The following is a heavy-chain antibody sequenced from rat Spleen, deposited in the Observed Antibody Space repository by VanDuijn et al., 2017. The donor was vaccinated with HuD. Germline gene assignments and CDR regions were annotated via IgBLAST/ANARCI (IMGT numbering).Heavy chain of an antibody. CDR1: GISLTSNS. Sequence: VQVKESGPGLVQPSQTLSLTCTVSGISLTSNSVHWVRQPPGKGLEWMGGIWGDGSTDYNSALKSRLSISRDTSKSQVFLKMNSLQTDDTAIYFCTRLGLGSWGQGVMVTVSS. J-gene: IGHJ2*01. CDR3: TRLGLGS. V-gene: IGHV2-1*01. D-gene: IGHD5-1*01. CDR2: IWGDGST.